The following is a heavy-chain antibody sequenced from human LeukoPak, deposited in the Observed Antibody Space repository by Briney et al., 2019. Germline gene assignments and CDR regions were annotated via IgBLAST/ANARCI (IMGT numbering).Heavy chain of an antibody. CDR2: MYHTGTI. Sequence: SETLSLTCAVSGYSLGSGFYCGWVRQPPGKGLEWIGNMYHTGTIYYNPSLRSRLTISEDTSKSHFSLTVDSVTAADTAVYYCATGRYSGSVNYWGQGILVTVSS. V-gene: IGHV4-38-2*01. D-gene: IGHD1-26*01. J-gene: IGHJ4*02. CDR3: ATGRYSGSVNY. CDR1: GYSLGSGFY.